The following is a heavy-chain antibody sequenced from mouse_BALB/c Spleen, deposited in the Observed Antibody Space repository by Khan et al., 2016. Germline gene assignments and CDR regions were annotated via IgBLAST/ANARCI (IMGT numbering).Heavy chain of an antibody. CDR3: ARTPTAYYAMDY. Sequence: EVQLQGSGPGLVKPSQSLSLTCTVTGYSITSDYAWNWFRQFPGNKLEWMGYISYSGSTRYYPSLKSRISITRDTSRNQFFLQLNSVTTEDTATYYCARTPTAYYAMDYWGQGTSVTVSS. CDR2: ISYSGST. D-gene: IGHD1-2*01. J-gene: IGHJ4*01. V-gene: IGHV3-2*02. CDR1: GYSITSDYA.